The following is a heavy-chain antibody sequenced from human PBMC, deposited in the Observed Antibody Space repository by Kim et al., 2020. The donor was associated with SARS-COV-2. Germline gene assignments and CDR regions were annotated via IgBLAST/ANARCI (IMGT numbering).Heavy chain of an antibody. CDR2: IYYGGDT. CDR3: ASYSWGMDV. V-gene: IGHV4-59*13. D-gene: IGHD2-15*01. CDR1: GISNSGYS. J-gene: IGHJ6*01. Sequence: SETLSLTCSISGISNSGYSWSWVRQSPGKGLEWIGHIYYGGDTNYSPALKNRVSISIDTPRNQFHLNLRSVTAADTAVYYCASYSWGMDVWGRGTTVSV.